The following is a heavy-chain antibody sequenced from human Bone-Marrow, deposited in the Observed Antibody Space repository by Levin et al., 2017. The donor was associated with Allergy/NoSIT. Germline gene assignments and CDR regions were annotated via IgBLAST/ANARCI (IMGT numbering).Heavy chain of an antibody. CDR2: INHSGST. CDR3: AKGSGSYYNRVGHYYYYYMDV. D-gene: IGHD3-10*01. J-gene: IGHJ6*03. V-gene: IGHV4-34*01. CDR1: GGSFSGYY. Sequence: GSLRLSCAVYGGSFSGYYWSWIRQPPGKGLEWIGEINHSGSTNYNPSLKSRVTISVDTSKNQFSLKLSSVTAADTAVYYCAKGSGSYYNRVGHYYYYYMDVWGKGTTVTVSS.